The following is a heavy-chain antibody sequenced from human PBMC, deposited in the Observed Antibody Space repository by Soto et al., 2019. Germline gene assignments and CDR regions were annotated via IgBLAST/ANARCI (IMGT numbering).Heavy chain of an antibody. D-gene: IGHD6-13*01. CDR2: IYSGGGT. J-gene: IGHJ6*02. V-gene: IGHV3-53*01. CDR3: ARERSSSWGVDYYYGMDV. Sequence: GGSLRLSCAASGFTVSSNYMSWVRQAPGKGLEWVSVIYSGGGTYYADSVKGRFTISRDNSKNTLYFQMNSLRAEDTAVYYCARERSSSWGVDYYYGMDVWGQGTTVTVSS. CDR1: GFTVSSNY.